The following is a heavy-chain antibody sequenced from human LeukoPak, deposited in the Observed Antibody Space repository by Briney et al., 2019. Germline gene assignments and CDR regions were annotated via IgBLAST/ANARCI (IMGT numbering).Heavy chain of an antibody. CDR2: FFPGYSDS. D-gene: IGHD2-2*01. Sequence: GESLKISCKGSGYRFTTYWIGWVRQLPGTGLEWMGIFFPGYSDSSYSPSFQGQVTISADKSISTAYLQWSSLKASDTAMYYCARRALVFDAFDVWGQGTMVTVSS. J-gene: IGHJ3*01. CDR3: ARRALVFDAFDV. V-gene: IGHV5-51*01. CDR1: GYRFTTYW.